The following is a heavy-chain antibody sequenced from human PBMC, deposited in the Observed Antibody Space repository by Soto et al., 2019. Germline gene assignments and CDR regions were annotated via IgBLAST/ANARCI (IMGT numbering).Heavy chain of an antibody. Sequence: EVQLLESGGGLVQPGGSLRLSCAASGFTFSSYAMSWVRQAPGKGLEWVSAISGSGGSTYYADSVKGRFTISRDNSKNTLYLQMNSLRAEDTAVYYCAIDPRGPYDYGGRYFDLWGRGTLVTVSS. CDR1: GFTFSSYA. CDR3: AIDPRGPYDYGGRYFDL. V-gene: IGHV3-23*01. J-gene: IGHJ2*01. D-gene: IGHD4-17*01. CDR2: ISGSGGST.